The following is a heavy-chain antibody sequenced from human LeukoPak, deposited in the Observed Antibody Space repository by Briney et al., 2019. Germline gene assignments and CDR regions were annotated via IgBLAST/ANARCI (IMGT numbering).Heavy chain of an antibody. CDR1: GFTFSSYW. V-gene: IGHV3-7*01. J-gene: IGHJ4*02. CDR2: IMHDGSDK. Sequence: GGSLRLSCAASGFTFSSYWMTWVRQAPGKGLVWVANIMHDGSDKYYVDSVKSRFTISRDNAKYSLSLQINTLRAEDTAVYYCASRRYSYDSEVYWGLRTLVTVSS. CDR3: ASRRYSYDSEVY. D-gene: IGHD3-22*01.